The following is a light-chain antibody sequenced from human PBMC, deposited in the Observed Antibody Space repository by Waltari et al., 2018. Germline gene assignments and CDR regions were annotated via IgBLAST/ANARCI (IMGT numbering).Light chain of an antibody. CDR3: CAYAGSYILL. J-gene: IGLJ3*02. CDR1: RSDIGGHND. Sequence: QSALTQPRSVSGSPGQSVTISCTGTRSDIGGHNDVSWYQQHPGKAPKVMIYDVSKRPSGVPDRFSGSKSDSTASLTISGLQAYDEADYYCCAYAGSYILLFGGGTKLTVL. V-gene: IGLV2-11*01. CDR2: DVS.